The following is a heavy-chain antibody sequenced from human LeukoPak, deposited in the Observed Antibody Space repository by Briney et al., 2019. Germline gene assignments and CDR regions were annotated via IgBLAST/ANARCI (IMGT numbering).Heavy chain of an antibody. CDR3: AKAIAASPRPSWFDP. CDR1: GFTFSSYA. Sequence: GGSLRLSCAASGFTFSSYAMSWVRQAPGKGLEWVSAISGSGGSTYYADSVKGRFTISRDNSKNTLYLQVNSLRAEDTAVYYCAKAIAASPRPSWFDPWGQGTLVTVSS. D-gene: IGHD6-13*01. CDR2: ISGSGGST. V-gene: IGHV3-23*01. J-gene: IGHJ5*02.